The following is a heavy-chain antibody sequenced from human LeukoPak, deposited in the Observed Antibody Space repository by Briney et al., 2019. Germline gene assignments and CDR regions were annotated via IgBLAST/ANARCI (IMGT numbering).Heavy chain of an antibody. D-gene: IGHD3-9*01. CDR3: ARVTGYMIEDYFDY. J-gene: IGHJ4*02. V-gene: IGHV4-4*02. CDR1: GASISSSNW. Sequence: SETLSLTCAVSGASISSSNWLSWVRQPPGKGLEWIGEIYHSGSTNYNPSLKSRVTISVDTSKSQFSLKLRSVTAADTAVYYCARVTGYMIEDYFDYWGQGILVTVSS. CDR2: IYHSGST.